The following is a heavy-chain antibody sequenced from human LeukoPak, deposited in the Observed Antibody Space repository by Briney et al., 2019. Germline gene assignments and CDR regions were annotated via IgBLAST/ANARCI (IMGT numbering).Heavy chain of an antibody. CDR3: SKATGPNSFRYIEY. J-gene: IGHJ4*02. D-gene: IGHD1-14*01. CDR2: ISRRGDTT. V-gene: IGHV3-23*01. Sequence: GGSLRLSCGASGFTFSNYALNWVRQVPGKGLEWLSGISRRGDTTYYTDSVKGRFTISRDNSNNTLYLQMNTLRADDTAVYYCSKATGPNSFRYIEYWGQGTLVTVSS. CDR1: GFTFSNYA.